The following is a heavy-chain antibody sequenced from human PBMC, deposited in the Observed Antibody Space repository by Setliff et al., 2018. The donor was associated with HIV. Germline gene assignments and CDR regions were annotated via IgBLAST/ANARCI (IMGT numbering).Heavy chain of an antibody. Sequence: SETLSLTCAVSGYSIRSGYYWGWIRQSPGKGLEWIGTMFRTGTSYYNPSLTSRVTISVDTSKNQFSLKLRSVTAADTAVYWCAREDSSYHYFDSWGQGMLVTVSS. D-gene: IGHD3-22*01. J-gene: IGHJ4*02. CDR3: AREDSSYHYFDS. CDR2: MFRTGTS. CDR1: GYSIRSGYY. V-gene: IGHV4-38-2*02.